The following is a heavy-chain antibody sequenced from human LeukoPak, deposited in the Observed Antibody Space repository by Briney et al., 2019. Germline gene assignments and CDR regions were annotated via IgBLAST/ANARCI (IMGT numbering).Heavy chain of an antibody. CDR1: GFTFSSYA. CDR2: ISYDGSNK. V-gene: IGHV3-30-3*01. D-gene: IGHD5-18*01. CDR3: AREWIQLWFRYYYYYGMDV. J-gene: IGHJ6*02. Sequence: GGSLRLSCAASGFTFSSYAMHWVLQAPGKGLEWVAVISYDGSNKYYADSVKGRFTISRDNSKNTLYLQMNSLRAEDTAVYYCAREWIQLWFRYYYYYGMDVWGQGTTVTVSS.